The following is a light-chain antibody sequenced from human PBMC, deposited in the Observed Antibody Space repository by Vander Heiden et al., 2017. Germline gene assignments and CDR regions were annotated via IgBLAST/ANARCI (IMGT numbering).Light chain of an antibody. V-gene: IGLV1-47*01. J-gene: IGLJ2*01. CDR1: SSNIGSNY. CDR2: RNN. CDR3: AAWDDSLSGLV. Sequence: QSVVTQPPPASGPPGQRVTISCSGSSSNIGSNYVYWYQQLPGTAPKLLIYRNNQRPSGVPDRFSGSKSGTSASLAISGLRSEDEADYYCAAWDDSLSGLVFGGGTKLTVL.